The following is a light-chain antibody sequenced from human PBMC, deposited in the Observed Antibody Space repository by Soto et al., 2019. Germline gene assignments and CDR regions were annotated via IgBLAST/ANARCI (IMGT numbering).Light chain of an antibody. CDR1: SCTIGANY. CDR2: DNH. V-gene: IGLV1-51*01. J-gene: IGLJ2*01. CDR3: GTWDSNLNNGVV. Sequence: QFALTQPPSVSAAPGERVIIFCSGSSCTIGANYVSWYQQFPGTAPILLIYDNHHRPSGIPDRFSGSKSGTSATLVITGLQTGDEADYYCGTWDSNLNNGVVFGGGTKLTVL.